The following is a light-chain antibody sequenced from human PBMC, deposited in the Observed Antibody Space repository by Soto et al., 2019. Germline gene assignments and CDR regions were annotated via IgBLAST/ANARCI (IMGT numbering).Light chain of an antibody. V-gene: IGKV3-20*01. Sequence: EIVLTQSPGTLSLSPGERATLYCRTSQSVSNHYLAWYQQKPGQSPRLLLYGASSRATGIPDRFSGSGSGTDFTLSISRLEPEDFAVYYCQQYSILVTFGQGTKVEIK. CDR2: GAS. CDR3: QQYSILVT. CDR1: QSVSNHY. J-gene: IGKJ1*01.